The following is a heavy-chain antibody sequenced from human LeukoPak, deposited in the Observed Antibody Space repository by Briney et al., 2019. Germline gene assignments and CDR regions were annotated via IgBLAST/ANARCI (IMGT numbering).Heavy chain of an antibody. CDR3: ARDLRSGWNYYYGMDV. J-gene: IGHJ6*02. V-gene: IGHV1-8*01. CDR2: VNPNSGNT. D-gene: IGHD6-19*01. Sequence: ASVKVSCKASGYTFTSYDINWVRQATGQGLEWMGWVNPNSGNTGYAQKFQGRVTMTRNTSISTAYMELSSLRSEDTAVYYCARDLRSGWNYYYGMDVWGQGTTVTVSS. CDR1: GYTFTSYD.